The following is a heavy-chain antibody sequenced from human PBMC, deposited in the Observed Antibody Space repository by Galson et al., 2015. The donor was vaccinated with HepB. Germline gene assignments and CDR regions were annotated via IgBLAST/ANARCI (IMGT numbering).Heavy chain of an antibody. D-gene: IGHD6-13*01. CDR1: GFTFTNYG. CDR2: IWFDGSKT. J-gene: IGHJ4*02. V-gene: IGHV3-33*01. Sequence: SLRLSCAASGFTFTNYGIHWVRQAPGAGLEWVAVIWFDGSKTNYAESVKGRFSISRDDSKNTVTLQMESLRAEDTAIYYCARDGGAASGTWYYFNFWGQGTLVSVSS. CDR3: ARDGGAASGTWYYFNF.